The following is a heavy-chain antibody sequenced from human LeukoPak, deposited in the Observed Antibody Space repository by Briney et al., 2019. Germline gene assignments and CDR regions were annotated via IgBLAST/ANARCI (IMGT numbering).Heavy chain of an antibody. J-gene: IGHJ4*02. CDR3: ASTGYSSGWYYFDY. Sequence: GGSLRLSCAASGFTVSSNYMSWVRQAPGKGLEWVSVIYSGGSTYYADSVKGRFTISRDNSKNTLYLQMNSLRAEDTAVYYCASTGYSSGWYYFDYWGQGTLVTVSS. CDR1: GFTVSSNY. CDR2: IYSGGST. V-gene: IGHV3-53*01. D-gene: IGHD6-19*01.